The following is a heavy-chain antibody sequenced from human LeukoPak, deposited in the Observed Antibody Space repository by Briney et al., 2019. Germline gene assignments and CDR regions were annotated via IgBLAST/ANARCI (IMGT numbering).Heavy chain of an antibody. D-gene: IGHD3-10*01. CDR1: GFTFSSYA. J-gene: IGHJ4*02. CDR2: ISGSGGST. Sequence: GGSLRLSCAASGFTFSSYAMSWVRQAPGKGLEWVSAISGSGGSTYYADSVKGRFTISRDNSKNTLYLQMNSLRAEDTAVYYCAKVGEPITMVQGVDYFDYWGQGTLVTVSS. CDR3: AKVGEPITMVQGVDYFDY. V-gene: IGHV3-23*01.